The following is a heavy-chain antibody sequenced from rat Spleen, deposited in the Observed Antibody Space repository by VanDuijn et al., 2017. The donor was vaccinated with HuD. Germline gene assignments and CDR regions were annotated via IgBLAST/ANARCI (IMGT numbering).Heavy chain of an antibody. CDR1: GFTFSDYY. Sequence: EVQLVESGAGLVQPGRSMNLSCAASGFTFSDYYMAWVRQAPTKGLEWVATISYDGSSTYYRDSVKGRFTISRDNAKSTLYLQMDSLRSEDTATYYCTRHFSPADYYSTFPVLYWGQGTLVTVSS. V-gene: IGHV5-7*01. CDR3: TRHFSPADYYSTFPVLY. CDR2: ISYDGSST. J-gene: IGHJ3*01. D-gene: IGHD1-2*01.